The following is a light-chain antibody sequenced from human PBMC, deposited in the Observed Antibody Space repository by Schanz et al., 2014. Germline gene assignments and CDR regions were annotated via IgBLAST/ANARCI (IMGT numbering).Light chain of an antibody. J-gene: IGKJ4*01. CDR1: QSISTY. Sequence: DIQMTQSPSSLSASVGDRVTITCRARQSISTYLNWYQQEPGKAPRLLIYAASSLQSEVPSRFSGSGSGTDFTLTISSLHPEDFATYYCQQTSSTPLTFGGGTRVEIK. CDR3: QQTSSTPLT. CDR2: AAS. V-gene: IGKV1-39*01.